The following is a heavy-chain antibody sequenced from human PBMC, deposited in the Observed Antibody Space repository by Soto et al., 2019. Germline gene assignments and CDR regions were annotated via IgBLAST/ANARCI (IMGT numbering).Heavy chain of an antibody. CDR1: GGSISSGGYS. CDR2: IYHSGST. D-gene: IGHD2-21*01. Sequence: QLQLQESGSGLVKPSQTLSLTCAVSGGSISSGGYSWSWIRQPPGKVLEWIGYIYHSGSTFYNPALKGRLSISADRTKNQFYLKLGSGDAGDAAVYYSARIPAPWGQGTLGTVAA. V-gene: IGHV4-30-2*01. CDR3: ARIPAP. J-gene: IGHJ5*02.